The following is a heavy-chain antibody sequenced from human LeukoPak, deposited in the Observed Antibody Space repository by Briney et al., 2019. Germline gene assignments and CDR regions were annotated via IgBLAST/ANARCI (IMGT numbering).Heavy chain of an antibody. CDR1: GGSISTSNYY. J-gene: IGHJ4*02. CDR3: ARDRYCSGGSCRENTEFDY. V-gene: IGHV4-39*07. CDR2: IYHSGST. Sequence: SETLSLTCTVSGGSISTSNYYWGWIRQPPGKGLEWIGNIYHSGSTNYNPSLKSRVTISVDTSKNQFSLKLSSVTAADTAVYYCARDRYCSGGSCRENTEFDYWGQGTLVTVSS. D-gene: IGHD2-15*01.